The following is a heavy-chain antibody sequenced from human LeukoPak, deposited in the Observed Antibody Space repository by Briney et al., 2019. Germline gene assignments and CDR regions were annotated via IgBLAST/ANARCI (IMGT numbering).Heavy chain of an antibody. D-gene: IGHD7-27*01. V-gene: IGHV3-9*01. CDR3: AKDPELGRGAFDI. Sequence: GRSLRLSCAASGFTFDDYAMHWVRQAPGKGLEWVSGISWNSGSIGYADSVKGRFTISRDNAKNSLYLQMNSLRAEDTALYYCAKDPELGRGAFDIWGQGTMVTVSS. CDR1: GFTFDDYA. J-gene: IGHJ3*02. CDR2: ISWNSGSI.